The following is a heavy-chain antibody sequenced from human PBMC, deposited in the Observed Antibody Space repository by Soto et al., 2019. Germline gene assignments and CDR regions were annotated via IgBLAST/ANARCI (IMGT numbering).Heavy chain of an antibody. V-gene: IGHV1-18*01. J-gene: IGHJ4*02. Sequence: QVVLEQSGTELKKPGASVKVSCRTSGYTFTNFCLTWVRQAPGQGLEWMGWINTYNANTKYAQKSQRRPAMSIAPSTTTAYMELRGLKSDDTAIYYCSKDGVDETATVTGGSRGQGTLVIVSS. CDR3: SKDGVDETATVTGGS. D-gene: IGHD5-18*01. CDR2: INTYNANT. CDR1: GYTFTNFC.